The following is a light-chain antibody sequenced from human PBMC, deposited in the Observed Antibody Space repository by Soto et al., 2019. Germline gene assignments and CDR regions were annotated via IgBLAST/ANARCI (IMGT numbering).Light chain of an antibody. V-gene: IGLV4-69*01. CDR3: QTWDTGARVV. CDR2: PSSDGSH. Sequence: QSVLTQSPSASASLGASVKLTCTLSSGHSSYGIAWHQQQPEKGPRYLMKPSSDGSHSKGDGIPDRFSGSSSGAERYLTISSLQSEDEADYYCQTWDTGARVVFGGGTKVTVL. J-gene: IGLJ2*01. CDR1: SGHSSYG.